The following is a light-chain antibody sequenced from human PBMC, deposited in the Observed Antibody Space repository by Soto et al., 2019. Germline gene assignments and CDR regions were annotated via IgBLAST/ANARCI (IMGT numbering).Light chain of an antibody. CDR2: GAS. Sequence: EIVMTQSPATLSVSPGERATLSCRASQSVSSNLAWYQQKPGQAPRLLIYGASTRATGIPARFSGSGSGTESTLTISSLQSEDFAVYYCQQYNNWRQGLTLGGGTKVDIK. V-gene: IGKV3-15*01. J-gene: IGKJ4*01. CDR3: QQYNNWRQGLT. CDR1: QSVSSN.